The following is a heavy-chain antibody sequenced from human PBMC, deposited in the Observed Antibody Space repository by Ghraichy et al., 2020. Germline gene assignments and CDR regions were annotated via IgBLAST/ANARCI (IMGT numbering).Heavy chain of an antibody. CDR3: AKVGGITLIRGPTPFDN. D-gene: IGHD3-10*01. V-gene: IGHV3-23*01. CDR2: ISGSGGSI. J-gene: IGHJ4*02. Sequence: LSLTCAASGFTFSSYAVSWVRQAPGKGLEWVSGISGSGGSIFYADSVKGRFTISRDNSKSTLYLQMNSLRAEDTAVYYCAKVGGITLIRGPTPFDNWGQGTLVTVSS. CDR1: GFTFSSYA.